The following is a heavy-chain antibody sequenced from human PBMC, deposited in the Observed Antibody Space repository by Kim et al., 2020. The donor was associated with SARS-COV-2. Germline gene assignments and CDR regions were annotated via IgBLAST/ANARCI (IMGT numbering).Heavy chain of an antibody. Sequence: ISARKFQGRVTMTEDTATDTAYMELSSLRSEDTAVYYCAMVVITTRYFDYWGQGTLVTVSS. V-gene: IGHV1-24*01. D-gene: IGHD3-22*01. J-gene: IGHJ4*02. CDR3: AMVVITTRYFDY.